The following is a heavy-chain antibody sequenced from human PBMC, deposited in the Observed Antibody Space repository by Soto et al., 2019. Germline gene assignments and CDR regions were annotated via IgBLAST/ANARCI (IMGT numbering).Heavy chain of an antibody. CDR2: MWDDGSDK. D-gene: IGHD1-7*01. V-gene: IGHV3-33*01. CDR3: ARDETGTTSG. CDR1: GFTFSLYG. J-gene: IGHJ4*02. Sequence: PGGSLTLSCAASGFTFSLYGMHWDRQAPGKGLEWVAVMWDDGSDKYYADSVKGRFTISRDNSKNTLYLQMNSLRVDDTAVYYCARDETGTTSGWGQGTLVTVSS.